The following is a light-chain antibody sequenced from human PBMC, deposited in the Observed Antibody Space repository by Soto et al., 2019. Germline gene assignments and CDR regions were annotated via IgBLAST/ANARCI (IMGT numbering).Light chain of an antibody. CDR1: QSVSSN. CDR2: GAS. V-gene: IGKV3-15*01. J-gene: IGKJ2*01. Sequence: EIVMTQSPATLSVSPGESATLYCRASQSVSSNLAWYQQKPGQAPRLLIYGASSRATGIPVRFSGSGSETDFTLTISSLQSEDLAVYYCQQYNKWPPYTFGQGTKLEIK. CDR3: QQYNKWPPYT.